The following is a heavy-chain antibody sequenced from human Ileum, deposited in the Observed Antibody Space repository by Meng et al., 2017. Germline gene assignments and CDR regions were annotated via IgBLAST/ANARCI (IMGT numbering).Heavy chain of an antibody. J-gene: IGHJ4*02. D-gene: IGHD4-23*01. V-gene: IGHV4-4*02. CDR1: SGSISSNTY. CDR3: ARHGGYSQDF. CDR2: ISHSGSA. Sequence: QVQLQESGPGLGRPSGTLSLTCAVSSGSISSNTYWSWVRQPPGKGLEWIGQISHSGSAYYNPSLKSRVTMSVDKSKSQFSLMLTSVTAADTAIYYCARHGGYSQDFWGQGTLVTVSS.